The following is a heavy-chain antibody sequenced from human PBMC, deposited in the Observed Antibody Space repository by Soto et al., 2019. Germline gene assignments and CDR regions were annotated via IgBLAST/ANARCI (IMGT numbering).Heavy chain of an antibody. Sequence: PGGSLRLSCAASGFTFSDYYMSWIRQAPGKGLEWVSYISSSGSTIHYADSVKGRFTISRNNAKNSLYLQMNSLRAEDTAVYYCATLSGENWFDPWGQGTLVTVSS. CDR1: GFTFSDYY. CDR3: ATLSGENWFDP. D-gene: IGHD7-27*01. V-gene: IGHV3-11*01. CDR2: ISSSGSTI. J-gene: IGHJ5*02.